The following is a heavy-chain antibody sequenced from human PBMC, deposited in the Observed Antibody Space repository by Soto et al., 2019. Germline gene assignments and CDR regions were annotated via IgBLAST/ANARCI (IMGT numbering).Heavy chain of an antibody. V-gene: IGHV3-48*01. J-gene: IGHJ6*02. CDR1: GFTFSSYS. CDR2: ISSSSSTI. Sequence: EVPLVESGGGLVQPGGSLRLSCAASGFTFSSYSMNWVRQAPGKGLEWVSYISSSSSTIYYADSVKGRFTISRDNAKNSRYLQMNSLRAEDTAVYYCARDQRYSGSYTGLSGMDVWGQGTTVTVSS. CDR3: ARDQRYSGSYTGLSGMDV. D-gene: IGHD1-26*01.